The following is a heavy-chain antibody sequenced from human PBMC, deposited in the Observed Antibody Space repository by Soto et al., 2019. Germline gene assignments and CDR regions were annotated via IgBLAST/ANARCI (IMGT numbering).Heavy chain of an antibody. J-gene: IGHJ4*02. CDR3: ARYQEAAAFND. D-gene: IGHD6-25*01. CDR1: GFPFTSLD. Sequence: QVQLVQSGAEVRKPGASVKVSCKASGFPFTSLDINWVRQAPGQGLEWVGYMTPSGYIGFAQKFRGRVSMTRDASTSTVSMELSSLRSDDTAVYYCARYQEAAAFNDWGRGTLVTVSS. CDR2: MTPSGYI. V-gene: IGHV1-8*01.